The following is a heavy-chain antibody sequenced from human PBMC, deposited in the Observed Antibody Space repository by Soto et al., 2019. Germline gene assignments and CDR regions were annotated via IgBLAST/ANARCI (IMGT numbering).Heavy chain of an antibody. V-gene: IGHV3-23*01. CDR1: GLTFRSYA. CDR3: AKAGGRVVDAYDT. J-gene: IGHJ5*02. CDR2: ISDTGSNP. D-gene: IGHD3-3*01. Sequence: VLLLESGGGLVQPGASLRLSCEASGLTFRSYALSWVRQAPGKGLEWVSGISDTGSNPYYADSVKGRFTISRDNSKNTLSLQMKSLRADDTAMYYGAKAGGRVVDAYDTWGQGTLVIVSS.